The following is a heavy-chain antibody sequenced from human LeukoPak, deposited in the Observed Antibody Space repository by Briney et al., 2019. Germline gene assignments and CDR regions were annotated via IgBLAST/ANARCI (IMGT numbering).Heavy chain of an antibody. Sequence: SETLSLTCTVSGGSISSGGYYWSWIRQPPGKGLEWIGEINHSGSTNYNPSLMSRVTISVDTSKNQFSLKLSSVTAADTAVYYCARRVPIVVVPAAKVPLLSIRSANWFDPWGQGTLVTVSS. D-gene: IGHD2-2*01. CDR3: ARRVPIVVVPAAKVPLLSIRSANWFDP. V-gene: IGHV4-39*07. CDR1: GGSISSGGYY. CDR2: INHSGST. J-gene: IGHJ5*02.